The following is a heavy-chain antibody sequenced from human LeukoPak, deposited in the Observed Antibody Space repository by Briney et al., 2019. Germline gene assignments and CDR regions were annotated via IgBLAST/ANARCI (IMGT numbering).Heavy chain of an antibody. Sequence: GGSLRLSCVSSGFTFAKVWMNWVRQAPGKGLEWVGRIKTNTDGEPTDYAAPVEGRFVISRDDSKKTLYLQMNSLRVDDTALYFCTTGIDDGGGYWGQGTMVTVSS. D-gene: IGHD1-1*01. CDR3: TTGIDDGGGY. V-gene: IGHV3-15*07. CDR1: GFTFAKVW. J-gene: IGHJ4*02. CDR2: IKTNTDGEPT.